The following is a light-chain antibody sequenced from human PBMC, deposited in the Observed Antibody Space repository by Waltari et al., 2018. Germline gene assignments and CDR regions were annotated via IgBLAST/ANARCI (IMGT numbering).Light chain of an antibody. J-gene: IGKJ4*01. CDR1: QGITTF. V-gene: IGKV1-33*01. CDR3: QQYDNFPPT. Sequence: DIQLTQSPSSLSTSLGDRVIITCHAGQGITTFLYWYQQKLGKAPKLLISDASILRTGVPSRFSGRGSGTDFTFTISGLQPEDVGTYYCQQYDNFPPTFGGGTRVEIK. CDR2: DAS.